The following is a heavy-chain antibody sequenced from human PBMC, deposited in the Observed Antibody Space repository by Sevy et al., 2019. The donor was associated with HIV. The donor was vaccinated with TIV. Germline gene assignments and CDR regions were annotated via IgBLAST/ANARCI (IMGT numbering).Heavy chain of an antibody. D-gene: IGHD6-13*01. V-gene: IGHV3-21*01. J-gene: IGHJ6*02. CDR2: ISSSSSYI. CDR1: GFTFSSYS. CDR3: ARPTGIADLDV. Sequence: GGSLRLSCAASGFTFSSYSMNWVRQAPGKGLEWVSSISSSSSYIYYADLVKGRFTISRDNAKNSLYLQMNSLRAEDTAVYYCARPTGIADLDVWGQGTTVTVSS.